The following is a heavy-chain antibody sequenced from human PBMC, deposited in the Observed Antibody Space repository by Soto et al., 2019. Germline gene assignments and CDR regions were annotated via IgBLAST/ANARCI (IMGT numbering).Heavy chain of an antibody. V-gene: IGHV1-2*02. J-gene: IGHJ4*02. D-gene: IGHD3-9*01. CDR2: ISPKSGGT. CDR3: ARPPGYISDWYYFDL. Sequence: QVQLVQSGAEVKKPGASVKVSCEASGYSFIDYYIHWVRQAPGQGFEWVGRISPKSGGTNSAQKFEGRVTMTRDTSLNTAYMELSSLKSDDTAVYYCARPPGYISDWYYFDLWGQGTRVTLSS. CDR1: GYSFIDYY.